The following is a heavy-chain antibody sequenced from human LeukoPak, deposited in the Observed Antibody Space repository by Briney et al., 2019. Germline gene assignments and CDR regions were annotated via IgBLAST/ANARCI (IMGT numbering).Heavy chain of an antibody. CDR2: INHSGST. V-gene: IGHV4-34*01. D-gene: IGHD1-26*01. CDR3: ARGYSGSYYGFGY. J-gene: IGHJ4*02. CDR1: GGSFSGYY. Sequence: SETLSLTCAVYGGSFSGYYWSWIRQPPGKGLEWIGEINHSGSTNYNPSLKSRVTISVDTSKNQFSLKVNSVTAADTAVYYCARGYSGSYYGFGYWGQGTLVTVSS.